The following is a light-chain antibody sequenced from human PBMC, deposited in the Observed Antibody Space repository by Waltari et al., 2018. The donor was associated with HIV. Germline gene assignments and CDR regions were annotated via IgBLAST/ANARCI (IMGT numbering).Light chain of an antibody. CDR2: HSS. Sequence: QSALTQPRSVSGSPGQSVTISCTGTSSNVGAYNYVSWYQVHPGKPPKVTIYHSSQPPSGFPGRCSGSTSGTTASRTISGLRAEDEAEYYGCSYAGLYKYGFGTGTEVTVL. CDR3: CSYAGLYKYG. J-gene: IGLJ1*01. CDR1: SSNVGAYNY. V-gene: IGLV2-11*01.